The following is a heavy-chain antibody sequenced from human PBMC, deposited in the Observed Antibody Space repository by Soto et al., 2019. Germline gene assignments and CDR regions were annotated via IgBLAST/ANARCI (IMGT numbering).Heavy chain of an antibody. V-gene: IGHV3-30*18. D-gene: IGHD4-4*01. Sequence: QVQLVESGGGVVQPGRCLRLSCAASGFTFRNYGMHWVRQAPGKGLGWVTVISYDGSHKYYADSVKGRFTISRDNSKNTVYLEMNSLRDEDTAVYYCAKRRGDHSNYSWGIDVWGQGTTVTVSS. CDR3: AKRRGDHSNYSWGIDV. J-gene: IGHJ6*02. CDR2: ISYDGSHK. CDR1: GFTFRNYG.